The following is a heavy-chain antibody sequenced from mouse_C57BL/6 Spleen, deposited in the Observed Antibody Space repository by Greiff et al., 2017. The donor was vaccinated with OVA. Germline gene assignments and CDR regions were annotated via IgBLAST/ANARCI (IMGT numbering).Heavy chain of an antibody. CDR2: INPNNGGT. CDR3: ARSSYDYYAMDY. D-gene: IGHD6-5*01. CDR1: GYTFTDYN. J-gene: IGHJ4*01. Sequence: EVKLQESGPELVKPGASVKIPCKASGYTFTDYNMDWVKQSHGKSLEWIGDINPNNGGTIYNQKFKGKDTLTVDKSSSTAYMELRSLTSEDTAVYYCARSSYDYYAMDYWGQGTSVTVSS. V-gene: IGHV1-18*01.